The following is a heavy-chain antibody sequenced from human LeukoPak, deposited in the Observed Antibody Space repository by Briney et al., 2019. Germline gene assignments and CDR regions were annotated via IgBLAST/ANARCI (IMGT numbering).Heavy chain of an antibody. Sequence: SETLSLTCTVSGGSISSYSWSWIRQPSGKGLEWIGYNYYSGSTDSNPSLKRRVTISVDTSKNQFSLRLSSVTAADTAVYYCARDLDYFDYWGQGTLVTVSS. J-gene: IGHJ4*02. CDR2: NYYSGST. CDR1: GGSISSYS. D-gene: IGHD3-16*01. V-gene: IGHV4-59*01. CDR3: ARDLDYFDY.